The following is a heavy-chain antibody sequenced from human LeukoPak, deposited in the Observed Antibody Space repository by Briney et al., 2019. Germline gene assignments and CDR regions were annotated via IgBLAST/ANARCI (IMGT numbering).Heavy chain of an antibody. CDR3: AHIKEEFGYLRDY. CDR1: GFSLRTSGMR. Sequence: SGPALVKPTQTLTLTCSFSGFSLRTSGMRVSWIRQPPGKALEWLARIDWDNDKFYSTSLKTRLTISKDTSKNQVVLTMTNMDPVETATYYCAHIKEEFGYLRDYWGQGTLVTVSS. J-gene: IGHJ4*02. V-gene: IGHV2-70*04. CDR2: IDWDNDK. D-gene: IGHD5-18*01.